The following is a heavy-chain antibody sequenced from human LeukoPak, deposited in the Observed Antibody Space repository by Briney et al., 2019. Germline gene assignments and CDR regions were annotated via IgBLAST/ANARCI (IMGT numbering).Heavy chain of an antibody. Sequence: GGSLRLSCAASGFTFSSYSMNWVRQAPGKGLEWVSSISSSSSYIYYADSMKGRFTISRDNAKNSLYLQMNSLRAEDTAVFYCARSVTYGDYYFDYWGQGGLVTVSS. J-gene: IGHJ4*02. V-gene: IGHV3-21*06. D-gene: IGHD4-17*01. CDR1: GFTFSSYS. CDR2: ISSSSSYI. CDR3: ARSVTYGDYYFDY.